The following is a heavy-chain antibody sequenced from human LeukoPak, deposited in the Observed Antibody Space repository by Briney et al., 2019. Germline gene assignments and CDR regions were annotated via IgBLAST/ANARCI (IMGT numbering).Heavy chain of an antibody. D-gene: IGHD1-20*01. CDR3: ARDPLQPITGRRSFDY. Sequence: GRSLRLSCAASGFTFSSYGMHWVRQAPGKGLEWVAVISYDGSNKYYADSVKGRFTISRDNSKNTPYLQMNSLRAEDTAVYYCARDPLQPITGRRSFDYWGQGTLVTVSS. CDR2: ISYDGSNK. J-gene: IGHJ4*02. V-gene: IGHV3-30*03. CDR1: GFTFSSYG.